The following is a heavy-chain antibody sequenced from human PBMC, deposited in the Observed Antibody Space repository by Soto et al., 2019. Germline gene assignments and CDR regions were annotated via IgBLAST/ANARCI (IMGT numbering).Heavy chain of an antibody. CDR2: IYYSGST. V-gene: IGHV4-61*01. CDR3: ARATTYCSGGSCSPAYYFDY. D-gene: IGHD2-15*01. Sequence: QVQLQESGPGLVKPSETLSLTCTVSGGSVSSGSYYWSRIRQPPGKGLEWIGYIYYSGSTNYNPSLKSRVTISVDTSKNQFSLKLSSVTAADTAVYYCARATTYCSGGSCSPAYYFDYWGQGTLVTVSS. CDR1: GGSVSSGSYY. J-gene: IGHJ4*02.